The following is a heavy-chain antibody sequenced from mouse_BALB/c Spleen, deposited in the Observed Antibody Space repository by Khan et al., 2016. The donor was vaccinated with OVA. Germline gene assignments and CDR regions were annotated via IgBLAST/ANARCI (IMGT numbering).Heavy chain of an antibody. Sequence: QVQLQQSGAELVRPGVSVKISCKGSGYTFTDFTMHWVRQSHAMSLEWIGVISTYYGHATYNQEFKDKATLTVDKSSSTAYMELARLTSEDSAICYCRRGGGGTRFAYWGQGTLVTVSA. CDR2: ISTYYGHA. J-gene: IGHJ3*01. CDR1: GYTFTDFT. CDR3: RRGGGGTRFAY. V-gene: IGHV1S137*01. D-gene: IGHD1-3*01.